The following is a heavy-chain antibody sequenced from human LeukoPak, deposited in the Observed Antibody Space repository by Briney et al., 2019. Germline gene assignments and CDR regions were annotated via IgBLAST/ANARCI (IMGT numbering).Heavy chain of an antibody. CDR1: GFTVSATY. CDR3: ARGTVTAPDY. D-gene: IGHD2-21*02. J-gene: IGHJ4*02. V-gene: IGHV3-53*01. Sequence: PVGSLRLSCAASGFTVSATYMNWVRQAPGKGLEWVSIIYTGGNTYYADSVKGRFTISRDISKNTLYLQMNSLRAEDTAVYYCARGTVTAPDYWGQGTLVTVSS. CDR2: IYTGGNT.